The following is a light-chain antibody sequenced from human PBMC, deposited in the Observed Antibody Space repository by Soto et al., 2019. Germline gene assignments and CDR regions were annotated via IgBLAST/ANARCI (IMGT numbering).Light chain of an antibody. CDR2: DVS. J-gene: IGLJ1*01. CDR1: SGDVGGYNY. Sequence: QSALTQPVSVSGSPGQLITISCTGTSGDVGGYNYVSWYQQHPGKAPKLMIYDVSNRPSGVSNRFSGSKSGNTASLTISGLQAEDEADYYCNSYTSSSTYVFGTGTKLTVL. V-gene: IGLV2-14*03. CDR3: NSYTSSSTYV.